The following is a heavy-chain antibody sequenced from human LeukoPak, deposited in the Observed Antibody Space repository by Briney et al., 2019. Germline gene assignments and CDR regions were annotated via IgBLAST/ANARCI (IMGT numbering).Heavy chain of an antibody. V-gene: IGHV3-23*01. CDR1: GLSFSNYA. Sequence: GGSLRLSCEASGLSFSNYAMAWVRQAPGKGLEWVSLITGTSGRTYYAASVKGRFTISRDNSKNTLYLQMNSLRAEDTAVYYCAREFRGSYYFDYWGQGTLVTVSS. CDR2: ITGTSGRT. J-gene: IGHJ4*02. CDR3: AREFRGSYYFDY. D-gene: IGHD1-26*01.